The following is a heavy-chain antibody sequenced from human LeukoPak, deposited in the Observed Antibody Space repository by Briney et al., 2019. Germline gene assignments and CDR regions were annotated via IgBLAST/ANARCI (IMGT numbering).Heavy chain of an antibody. Sequence: GASVKVSCKASGYTFTSYGISWVRQAPGQGLEWMGWISAYNGNTNYAQKLQGRVTMTTDTSTSTAYMELRSLRSDDTAVYYCARGPRRSSLGSSWRGAFDIWGQGTMVTVSS. J-gene: IGHJ3*02. CDR3: ARGPRRSSLGSSWRGAFDI. CDR1: GYTFTSYG. D-gene: IGHD2-15*01. V-gene: IGHV1-18*01. CDR2: ISAYNGNT.